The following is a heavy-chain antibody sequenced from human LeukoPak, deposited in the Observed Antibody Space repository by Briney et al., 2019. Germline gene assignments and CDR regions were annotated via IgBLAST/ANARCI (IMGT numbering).Heavy chain of an antibody. CDR1: GYTFTSYD. CDR2: ISPSGGTT. CDR3: ARELTPHYDSSGLEYYFDY. J-gene: IGHJ4*02. V-gene: IGHV1-46*01. D-gene: IGHD3-22*01. Sequence: ASVKVSCKASGYTFTSYDINWVRQATGQGLEWMGTISPSGGTTNYAQKFQGRITMTRDTSTSTVYMELSSLRSEDTAVYYCARELTPHYDSSGLEYYFDYWGQGTLVTVSS.